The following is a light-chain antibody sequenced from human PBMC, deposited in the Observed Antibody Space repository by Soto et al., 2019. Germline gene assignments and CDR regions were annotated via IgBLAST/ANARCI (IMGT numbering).Light chain of an antibody. V-gene: IGKV3-11*01. CDR2: DAS. CDR3: QQRSNSPST. Sequence: EIVLTQSPATLSLSPGERAALSCRASQSVSSYLAWYQQKPGEAPRLLIYDASKRATGITARFSGSGSRTYFTLTISSLEPEDFAVYYCQQRSNSPSTFGGGTKVEIK. J-gene: IGKJ4*01. CDR1: QSVSSY.